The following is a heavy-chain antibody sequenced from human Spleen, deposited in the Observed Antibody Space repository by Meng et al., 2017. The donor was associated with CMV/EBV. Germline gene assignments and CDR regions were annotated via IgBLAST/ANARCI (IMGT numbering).Heavy chain of an antibody. V-gene: IGHV3-23*01. Sequence: GESLKISCAASGFTVSSNYMSWVRQAPGKGLEWASAISGSGGSTYYADSVKGRFTISRDNSKNTLYLQMNSLRAEDTAVYYCAKDQGIENTFDYWGQGTLVTVSS. D-gene: IGHD2-21*01. CDR3: AKDQGIENTFDY. J-gene: IGHJ4*02. CDR1: GFTVSSNY. CDR2: ISGSGGST.